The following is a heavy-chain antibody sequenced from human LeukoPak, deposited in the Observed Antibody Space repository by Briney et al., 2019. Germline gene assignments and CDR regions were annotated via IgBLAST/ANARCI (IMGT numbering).Heavy chain of an antibody. D-gene: IGHD2-8*01. Sequence: GGSLRLSCAASGFTFSTYSMNWVRQAPGKGLEWVSYIDTGTSTIYYADSVKGRFTISKDNAKNSLYLQMNSLRTEDTAVYYCATLGNCTNGVCYDNYFFHYWGQGTLVTVSS. CDR2: IDTGTSTI. J-gene: IGHJ4*02. CDR3: ATLGNCTNGVCYDNYFFHY. CDR1: GFTFSTYS. V-gene: IGHV3-48*01.